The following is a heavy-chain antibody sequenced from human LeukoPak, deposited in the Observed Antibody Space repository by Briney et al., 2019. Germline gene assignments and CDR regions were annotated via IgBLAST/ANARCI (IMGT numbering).Heavy chain of an antibody. J-gene: IGHJ4*02. V-gene: IGHV5-51*01. CDR2: IYPDDSDT. Sequence: PGESLKISCKGSGYSLTTYWIGWVRQMPGKGLEWMGIIYPDDSDTRYSPSFQGQVTISADKSIGTAYLQWSSLKASDTAMYYCASDYSSDWYGGVDYWGQGTLVTVSS. CDR3: ASDYSSDWYGGVDY. CDR1: GYSLTTYW. D-gene: IGHD6-19*01.